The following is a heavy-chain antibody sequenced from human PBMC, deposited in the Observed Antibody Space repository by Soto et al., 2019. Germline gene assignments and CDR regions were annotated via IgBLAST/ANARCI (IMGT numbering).Heavy chain of an antibody. V-gene: IGHV3-23*01. CDR2: ISGSGGST. CDR3: AKDPRYCSGGSCYSDRHYYYYMDV. CDR1: GFTFSSYA. Sequence: GSLRLSCAASGFTFSSYAMSWVRQAPGKGLEWVSAISGSGGSTYYADSVKGRFTISRDNSKNTLYLQMNSLRAEDTAVYYCAKDPRYCSGGSCYSDRHYYYYMDVWGKGTTVTVSS. J-gene: IGHJ6*03. D-gene: IGHD2-15*01.